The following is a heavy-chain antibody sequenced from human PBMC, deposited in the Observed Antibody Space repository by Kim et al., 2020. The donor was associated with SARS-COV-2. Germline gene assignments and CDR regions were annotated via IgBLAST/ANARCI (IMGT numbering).Heavy chain of an antibody. V-gene: IGHV1-24*01. CDR2: FDPEDGET. Sequence: ASVKVSCKVSGYTLTELSMHWVRQAPGKGLEWMGGFDPEDGETIYAQKFQGRVTMTEDTSTDTAYMELSSLRSEDTAVYYCATDASGSGPPLDAFDIWGQGTMVTVSS. D-gene: IGHD3-10*01. CDR3: ATDASGSGPPLDAFDI. CDR1: GYTLTELS. J-gene: IGHJ3*02.